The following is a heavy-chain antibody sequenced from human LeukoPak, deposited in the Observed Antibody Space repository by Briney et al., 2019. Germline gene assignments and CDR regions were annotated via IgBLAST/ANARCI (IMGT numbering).Heavy chain of an antibody. CDR3: AIDTSPLLWFGELLSAGDY. D-gene: IGHD3-10*01. V-gene: IGHV3-30*03. CDR1: GFTFSSYG. CDR2: ISYDGSNK. J-gene: IGHJ4*02. Sequence: GGSLRLSCAASGFTFSSYGMHWVRQAPGKGLEWVAVISYDGSNKYYADSVKGRFTISRDNSKNTLYLQMNSLRAEDTAVYYCAIDTSPLLWFGELLSAGDYWGQGTLVTVSS.